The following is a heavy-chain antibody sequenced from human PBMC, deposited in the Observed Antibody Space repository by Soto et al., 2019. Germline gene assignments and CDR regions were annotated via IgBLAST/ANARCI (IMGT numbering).Heavy chain of an antibody. CDR1: GYTFTGYY. Sequence: ASVKVSCKASGYTFTGYYMHWVRQAPGQGLEWMGWINPNSGGTNYAQKFQGWVTMTRDTSISTAYMELGRLRSDDTAVYYCAGSIAAASDYYYYGMDVWGQGTTVTVSS. D-gene: IGHD6-13*01. J-gene: IGHJ6*02. V-gene: IGHV1-2*04. CDR2: INPNSGGT. CDR3: AGSIAAASDYYYYGMDV.